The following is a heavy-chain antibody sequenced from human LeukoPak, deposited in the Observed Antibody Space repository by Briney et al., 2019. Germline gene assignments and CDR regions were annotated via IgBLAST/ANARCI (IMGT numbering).Heavy chain of an antibody. V-gene: IGHV3-53*01. Sequence: GGSLRLSCAASGFTDSSNYMSWVRQAPGKGLEWVSVIYSGGSTYYADSVKGRFTISRDNSKNTLYLQMNSLRAEATAVYYCAREFMVAAADDWGQGTLVTVSS. J-gene: IGHJ4*02. CDR3: AREFMVAAADD. CDR2: IYSGGST. CDR1: GFTDSSNY. D-gene: IGHD6-13*01.